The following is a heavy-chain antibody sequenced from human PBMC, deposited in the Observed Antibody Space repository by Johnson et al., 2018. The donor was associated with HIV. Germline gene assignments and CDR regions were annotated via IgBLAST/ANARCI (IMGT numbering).Heavy chain of an antibody. J-gene: IGHJ3*02. Sequence: QEQLVESGGGVVQPGRSLRLSCAASGFTFSTYGMHWVRQAPGKGLEWVAVMWYDGSNKYYVDSVQGRFTISRDNAKNSLYLQMNSLRAEDTAVYYCARDPFWLKAFDIWGQGTMVTVSS. CDR3: ARDPFWLKAFDI. CDR2: MWYDGSNK. D-gene: IGHD3-22*01. CDR1: GFTFSTYG. V-gene: IGHV3-33*01.